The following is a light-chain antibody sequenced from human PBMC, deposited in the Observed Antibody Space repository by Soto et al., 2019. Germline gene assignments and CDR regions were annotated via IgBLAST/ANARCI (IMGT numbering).Light chain of an antibody. J-gene: IGKJ1*01. Sequence: IQMTQSPSSLSASVGDRFTITCRASQSIRRCLNWYQHKPGKAPMLLIYAASSLQSGVPSRFSGSGSGTDFTLTISGLQPEDFAPYYCQHSCTSPWTFGQGTIVDTK. CDR2: AAS. CDR1: QSIRRC. CDR3: QHSCTSPWT. V-gene: IGKV1-39*01.